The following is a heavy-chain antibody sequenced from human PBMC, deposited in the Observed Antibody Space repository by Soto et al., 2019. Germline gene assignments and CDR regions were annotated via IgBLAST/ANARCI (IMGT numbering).Heavy chain of an antibody. D-gene: IGHD3-10*01. CDR3: AREDDYYGSGSQYYFDY. Sequence: PGGSLRLSCAASGFTFSSYAMHWVRQAPGKGLEWVAVISYDGSNKYYADSVKGRFTISRDNSKNTLYLQMNSLRAEDTAVYYCAREDDYYGSGSQYYFDYWGQGTLVTVSS. J-gene: IGHJ4*02. CDR2: ISYDGSNK. CDR1: GFTFSSYA. V-gene: IGHV3-30-3*01.